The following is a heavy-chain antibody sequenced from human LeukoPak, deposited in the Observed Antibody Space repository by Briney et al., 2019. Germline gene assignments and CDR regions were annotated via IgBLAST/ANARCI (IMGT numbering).Heavy chain of an antibody. V-gene: IGHV1-69*04. J-gene: IGHJ4*02. CDR3: ARARRVGYYYDSSGYYNTLDY. CDR1: GGTFSSYA. D-gene: IGHD3-22*01. CDR2: IIPILGIA. Sequence: ASVKVSCKASGGTFSSYAISWVRQAPGQGLEWMGRIIPILGIANYAQKFQGRVTITADKSTSTAYMELRSLRSEDTAVYYCARARRVGYYYDSSGYYNTLDYWGQGTLVTVSS.